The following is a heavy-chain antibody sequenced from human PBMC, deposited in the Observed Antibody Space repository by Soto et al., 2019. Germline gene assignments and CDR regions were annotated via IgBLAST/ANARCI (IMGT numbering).Heavy chain of an antibody. V-gene: IGHV3-33*01. CDR3: ARDQSGNRWAVDY. Sequence: QVQLVESGGGVVQPGRSLRLSCAASGFTFSSYGMHWVRQAPGKGLEWVADIWSDASNKYYGDYVKGRFTISRDNSKNTQYLQMNSPRGEDTGVYNCARDQSGNRWAVDYWGQGTLVTVSS. CDR1: GFTFSSYG. CDR2: IWSDASNK. D-gene: IGHD5-12*01. J-gene: IGHJ4*02.